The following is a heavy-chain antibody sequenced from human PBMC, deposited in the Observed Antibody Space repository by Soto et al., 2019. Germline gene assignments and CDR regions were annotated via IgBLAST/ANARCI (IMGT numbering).Heavy chain of an antibody. CDR2: ISTDNGNT. V-gene: IGHV1-18*01. D-gene: IGHD3-3*01. CDR3: ARDQGITTFRVYSMYYYGMDV. Sequence: ASVKVSCKASGYTFTNSGISWVRQAPGQGLEWMGWISTDNGNTNYAQHLQGRVSMTTDTSTSTAYMDLRSLRSDDTAVYYCARDQGITTFRVYSMYYYGMDVWG. CDR1: GYTFTNSG. J-gene: IGHJ6*02.